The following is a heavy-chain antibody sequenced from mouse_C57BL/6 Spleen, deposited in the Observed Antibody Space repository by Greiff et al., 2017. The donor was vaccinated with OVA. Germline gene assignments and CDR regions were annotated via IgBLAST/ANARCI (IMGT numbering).Heavy chain of an antibody. J-gene: IGHJ1*03. CDR1: GYAFTNYL. CDR2: INPGSGGT. Sequence: QVQLQQSGAELVRPGTSVKVSCKASGYAFTNYLIEWVKQRPGQGLEWIGVINPGSGGTNYNEKFKGKATLTADKSSSTAYMQLSSLTSEDSAVYFCACGTDWYFDVWGTGTTVTVSS. CDR3: ACGTDWYFDV. V-gene: IGHV1-54*01. D-gene: IGHD3-3*01.